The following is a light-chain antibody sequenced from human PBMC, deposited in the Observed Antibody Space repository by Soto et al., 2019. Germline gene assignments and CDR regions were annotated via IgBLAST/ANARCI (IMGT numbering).Light chain of an antibody. Sequence: QSALTQPACVSGSPGQSITISCTGTSSDVGGYSYVSWYQQHPGKAPKLMIYEVSNRPSGVSNRFSGSKSGNTASLTISGLQAEDEADYSCSSFSSSSTLVVFGGGTKLTV. CDR2: EVS. J-gene: IGLJ2*01. V-gene: IGLV2-14*01. CDR3: SSFSSSSTLVV. CDR1: SSDVGGYSY.